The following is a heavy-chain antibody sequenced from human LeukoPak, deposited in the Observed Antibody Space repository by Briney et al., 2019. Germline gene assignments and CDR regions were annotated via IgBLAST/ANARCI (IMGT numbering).Heavy chain of an antibody. CDR1: GYTFTSNY. CDR2: ITPILGTA. D-gene: IGHD4-23*01. CDR3: ARSLIDYGGSYDAFDI. J-gene: IGHJ3*02. V-gene: IGHV1-69*10. Sequence: SVKVSCKSFGYTFTSNYMHWVRQAPGQGLEWMGGITPILGTANYAQKFQGRVTINADQSTSTAYMELSSLRSEDTAVYYCARSLIDYGGSYDAFDIWGQGTMVTISS.